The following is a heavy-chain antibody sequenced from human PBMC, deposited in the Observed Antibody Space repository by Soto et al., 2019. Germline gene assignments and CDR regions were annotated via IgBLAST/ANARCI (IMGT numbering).Heavy chain of an antibody. CDR1: GFTFEDYA. CDR2: IKSKTDGGTT. D-gene: IGHD6-13*01. Sequence: GGSLRLSCAASGFTFEDYAMHWVRQAPGKGLEWVCRIKSKTDGGTTDYAEPVKGRFTISRDDSKNTLYLQMNSLKTEDTAVYYCTTIDSSSWYPLVGWFDPWGQGT. J-gene: IGHJ5*02. CDR3: TTIDSSSWYPLVGWFDP. V-gene: IGHV3-15*07.